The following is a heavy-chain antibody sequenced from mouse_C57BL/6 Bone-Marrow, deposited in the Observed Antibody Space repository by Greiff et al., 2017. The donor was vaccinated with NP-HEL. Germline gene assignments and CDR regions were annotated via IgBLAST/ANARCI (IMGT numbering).Heavy chain of an antibody. V-gene: IGHV1-81*01. D-gene: IGHD1-1*01. J-gene: IGHJ2*01. CDR1: GYTFTSYG. CDR2: IYPRSGNT. Sequence: VQLQESGAELARPGASVKLSCKASGYTFTSYGISWVKQRTGQGLEWIGEIYPRSGNTYYNEKFKGKATLTADKSSSTAYMELRSLTSEDSAVYFCARTDYGSSRREYYFDYWGQGTTLTVSS. CDR3: ARTDYGSSRREYYFDY.